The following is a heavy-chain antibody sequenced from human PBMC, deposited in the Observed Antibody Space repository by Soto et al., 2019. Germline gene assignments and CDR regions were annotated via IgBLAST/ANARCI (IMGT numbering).Heavy chain of an antibody. CDR3: ARDRLIAVTGLLHY. Sequence: QVQLVQSGAEVKKPGASVKVSCKTSRYPFTSYGISWVRQAPGQGPEWMGWISAYNGKTSYTQKFQGRVTMTTDTSTSTAYMELRSLRSDDTAVYYCARDRLIAVTGLLHYWGQGTLVTVSS. J-gene: IGHJ4*02. CDR2: ISAYNGKT. V-gene: IGHV1-18*01. CDR1: RYPFTSYG. D-gene: IGHD6-19*01.